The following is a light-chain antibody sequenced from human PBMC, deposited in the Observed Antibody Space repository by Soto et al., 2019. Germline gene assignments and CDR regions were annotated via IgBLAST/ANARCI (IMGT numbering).Light chain of an antibody. V-gene: IGLV3-25*03. CDR2: KDS. CDR1: ALPKQY. Sequence: SYELTQPPSVSVSPGQTTRITCSGDALPKQYAYWYQQKPGQAPLLVIYKDSERPSGIPERFSGSSSGTIVTLTISGVQAEDEADYYCQSADSSGTLYVFGTGTKLTVL. J-gene: IGLJ1*01. CDR3: QSADSSGTLYV.